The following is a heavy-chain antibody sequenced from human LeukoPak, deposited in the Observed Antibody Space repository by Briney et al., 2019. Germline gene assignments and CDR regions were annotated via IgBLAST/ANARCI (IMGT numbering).Heavy chain of an antibody. CDR1: GFTFSNYK. J-gene: IGHJ5*02. D-gene: IGHD3-10*01. V-gene: IGHV3-21*01. CDR2: ISSSSSYI. Sequence: GGSLRLSCAASGFTFSNYKMNWVRQAPGKGLEWVSSISSSSSYIYYADSVKGRFTISRDNAKNSLYPQMNSLRAEDTAVYYCARHRRGSGSYTHWFDPWGQGTLVTVSS. CDR3: ARHRRGSGSYTHWFDP.